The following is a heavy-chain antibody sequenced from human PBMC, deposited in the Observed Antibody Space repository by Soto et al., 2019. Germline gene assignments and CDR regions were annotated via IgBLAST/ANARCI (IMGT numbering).Heavy chain of an antibody. CDR3: AIIGFDGH. CDR1: GYTFTSYG. D-gene: IGHD3-9*01. V-gene: IGHV1-18*01. Sequence: QVQLVQSGSEIKKPGASVKVSCKAFGYTFTSYGIGWVRQAPGQGLEWMGWISVYNDNTKYAQKFQGRATMTTETSSSTPNMELRSLKSDHTAVYYCAIIGFDGHWGQGTLGTISS. J-gene: IGHJ1*01. CDR2: ISVYNDNT.